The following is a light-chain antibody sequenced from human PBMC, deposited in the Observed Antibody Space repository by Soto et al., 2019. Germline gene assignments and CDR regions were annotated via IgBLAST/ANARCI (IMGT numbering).Light chain of an antibody. CDR2: DAS. Sequence: DIQITQSPSTLSASVVDRVTITCRASQSISSWLAWYQQKPGKAPKLPIYDASSLESGVPSRFSGSGSGTEFTLTISSLQPDDFATYYCQQYNSYSWTFGQGTKVDIK. J-gene: IGKJ1*01. CDR1: QSISSW. CDR3: QQYNSYSWT. V-gene: IGKV1-5*01.